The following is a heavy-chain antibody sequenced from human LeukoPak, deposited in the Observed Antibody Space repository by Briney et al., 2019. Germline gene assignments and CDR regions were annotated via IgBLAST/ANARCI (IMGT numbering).Heavy chain of an antibody. J-gene: IGHJ4*02. D-gene: IGHD4-17*01. CDR2: VIPILDVV. CDR3: ASDDYGNPSWNDY. Sequence: GASVKVSCKASGGTFTNYAISWVRQAPGQGLEWLGRVIPILDVVNYAQKFQGRLTITADKSTTTAYMGLSSLRSEDTAVYYCASDDYGNPSWNDYWGQGSLVTVSS. V-gene: IGHV1-69*04. CDR1: GGTFTNYA.